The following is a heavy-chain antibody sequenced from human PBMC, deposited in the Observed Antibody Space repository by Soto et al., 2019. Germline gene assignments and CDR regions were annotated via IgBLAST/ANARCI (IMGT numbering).Heavy chain of an antibody. V-gene: IGHV3-30-3*01. CDR3: ARDLDCGGDCYSFRNYYYGMDV. J-gene: IGHJ6*02. CDR1: GFTFSSYA. D-gene: IGHD2-21*02. Sequence: TGGSLRLSCAASGFTFSSYAMHWVRQAPGKGLEWVAVISYDGSNKYYADSVKGRFTISRDNSKNTLYLQMNSLRAEDTAVYYCARDLDCGGDCYSFRNYYYGMDVWGQGTTVTVSS. CDR2: ISYDGSNK.